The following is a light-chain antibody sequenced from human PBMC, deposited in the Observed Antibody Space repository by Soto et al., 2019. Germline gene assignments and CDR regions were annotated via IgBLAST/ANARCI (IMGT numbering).Light chain of an antibody. CDR1: SSDVGGYNY. V-gene: IGLV2-14*01. Sequence: QSVLTQPASVSGSPGQSITISCTGTSSDVGGYNYVSWYQQQPGKAPKFMIYDVSNRPSGVSNRFSGSKSGNTASLTVSELQAEDEADYYCSSYSTSNSRQIVVGTGTKLTVL. CDR2: DVS. CDR3: SSYSTSNSRQIV. J-gene: IGLJ6*01.